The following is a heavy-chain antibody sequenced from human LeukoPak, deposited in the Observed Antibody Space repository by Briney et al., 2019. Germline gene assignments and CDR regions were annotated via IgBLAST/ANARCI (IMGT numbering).Heavy chain of an antibody. CDR1: GGSISSGGYY. CDR3: ARDRELLKGSGSYVD. Sequence: SETLSLTCTVSGGSISSGGYYWSWIRQHPGKGLEWIGYIYYSGSTYYNPSLKSRVTISVDTSKNQFSLKLSSVTAADTAVYYCARDRELLKGSGSYVDWGQGTLVTVSS. D-gene: IGHD3-10*01. V-gene: IGHV4-31*03. CDR2: IYYSGST. J-gene: IGHJ4*02.